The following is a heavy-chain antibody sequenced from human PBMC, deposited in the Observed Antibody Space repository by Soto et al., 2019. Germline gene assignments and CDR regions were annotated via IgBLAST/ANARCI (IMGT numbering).Heavy chain of an antibody. D-gene: IGHD3-16*02. CDR3: AQLPSYVWGTYRDDAFDI. V-gene: IGHV3-30*03. J-gene: IGHJ3*02. CDR2: ISYDGSNK. Sequence: QVQLVESGGGVVQPGRSLRLSCAASGFTFSSNGIHWVRQAPGKGLEWVAVISYDGSNKYYADSVKGRFTISRDNSKNTLYLQMNSLRAEDTAVYYCAQLPSYVWGTYRDDAFDIWGQGTMVTVSS. CDR1: GFTFSSNG.